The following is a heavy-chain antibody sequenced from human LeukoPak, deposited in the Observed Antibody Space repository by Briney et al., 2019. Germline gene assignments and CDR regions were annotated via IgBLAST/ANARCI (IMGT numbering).Heavy chain of an antibody. V-gene: IGHV4-34*01. CDR2: INHSGST. J-gene: IGHJ6*03. CDR3: ARLPHLTIFGVVNYYYYYMDV. D-gene: IGHD3-3*01. CDR1: GGSFSGYY. Sequence: RPSETLSLTCAVYGGSFSGYYWSWIRQPPGKGLEWIGEINHSGSTNYNPSLKSRVTISVDTSKNQFSLKLSSVTAADTAVYYCARLPHLTIFGVVNYYYYYMDVWGKGTTVTVSS.